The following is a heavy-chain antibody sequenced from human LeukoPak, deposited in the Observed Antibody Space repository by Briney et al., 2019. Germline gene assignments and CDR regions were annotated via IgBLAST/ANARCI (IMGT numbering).Heavy chain of an antibody. CDR3: ARGDSGSYYFDY. J-gene: IGHJ4*02. CDR1: RFSFSDYY. V-gene: IGHV3-11*04. D-gene: IGHD1-26*01. Sequence: PGGSLRLSCAASRFSFSDYYMSWLRQPPGKGLEWVSYISSSGSTIYYADSVKGRFTISRDNAKNSLYLQMNSLRAEDTAVYYCARGDSGSYYFDYWGQGTLVTVSS. CDR2: ISSSGSTI.